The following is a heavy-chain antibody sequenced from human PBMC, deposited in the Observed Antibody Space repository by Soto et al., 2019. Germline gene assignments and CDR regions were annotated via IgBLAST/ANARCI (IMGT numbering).Heavy chain of an antibody. CDR3: AKPSSLWQWLVLGSTAFDI. Sequence: QVQLVESGGGVVQPGRSLRLSCAASGFTFSSYGMHWVRQAPGKGLEWVAVISYDGSNKYYADSVKGRFTISRDNSKNTLYLQMNSLRAEDTAVYYCAKPSSLWQWLVLGSTAFDIWGQGTMVTVSS. D-gene: IGHD6-19*01. CDR2: ISYDGSNK. J-gene: IGHJ3*02. CDR1: GFTFSSYG. V-gene: IGHV3-30*18.